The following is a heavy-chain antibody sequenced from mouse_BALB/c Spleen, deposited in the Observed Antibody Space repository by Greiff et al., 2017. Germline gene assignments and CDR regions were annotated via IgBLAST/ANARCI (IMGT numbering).Heavy chain of an antibody. CDR1: GYTFTDYW. V-gene: IGHV1-69*01. CDR2: IDTSDSYT. Sequence: QVQLQQPGAELVMPGASVKMSCKASGYTFTDYWMHWVKQRPGQGLEWIGAIDTSDSYTSYNQKFKGKATLTVDESSSTAYMQLSSLTSEDSAVYYCARGGVYYFDYWGQGTTLTVSS. CDR3: ARGGVYYFDY. J-gene: IGHJ2*01.